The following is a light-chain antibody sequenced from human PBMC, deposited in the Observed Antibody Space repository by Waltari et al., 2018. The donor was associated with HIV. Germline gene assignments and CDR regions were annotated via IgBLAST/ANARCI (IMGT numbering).Light chain of an antibody. CDR2: GAS. V-gene: IGKV3-20*01. CDR1: ETLKSPY. J-gene: IGKJ1*01. CDR3: HQYGSSFWT. Sequence: IVLTQSPGTLSLSPGDTATLSCVTSETLKSPYLGWYRQQDDLPPRLLIYGASTRAPGIPDRFTGSGSGTDFNLTINGLEPEDFAVYYCHQYGSSFWTFGQGTRVEVK.